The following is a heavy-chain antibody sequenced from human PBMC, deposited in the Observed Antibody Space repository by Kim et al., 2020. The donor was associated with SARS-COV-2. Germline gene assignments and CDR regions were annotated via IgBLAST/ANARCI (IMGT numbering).Heavy chain of an antibody. V-gene: IGHV3-11*01. Sequence: GGSLRLSCAASGFTFSDYYMSWIRQAPGKGLEWVSYISSSGSTIYYADSVKGRFTISRDNAKNSLYLQMNSLRAEDTAVYYCARDRGSSSWYVRREFDYWGQGTLVTVSS. CDR2: ISSSGSTI. CDR3: ARDRGSSSWYVRREFDY. D-gene: IGHD6-13*01. J-gene: IGHJ4*02. CDR1: GFTFSDYY.